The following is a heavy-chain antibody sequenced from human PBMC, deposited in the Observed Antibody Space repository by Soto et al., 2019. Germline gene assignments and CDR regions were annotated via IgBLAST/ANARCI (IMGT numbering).Heavy chain of an antibody. CDR2: IRMKANSYTT. D-gene: IGHD6-19*01. V-gene: IGHV3-72*01. J-gene: IGHJ6*02. CDR1: GLIFSDYH. CDR3: AMLGGWSGGSSGMDV. Sequence: EVQLVESGGGLVQPGGSLRLSCAASGLIFSDYHMDWVRQAPGKGLEWVGRIRMKANSYTTEYAASVKGRFTISRDDSKNSMYLQMNSLKSEDTAVYYCAMLGGWSGGSSGMDVWGQGTTVTVSS.